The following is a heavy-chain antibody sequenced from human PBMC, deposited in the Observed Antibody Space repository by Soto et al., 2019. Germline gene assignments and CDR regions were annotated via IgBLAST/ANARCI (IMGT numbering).Heavy chain of an antibody. D-gene: IGHD5-18*01. Sequence: SETLSLTCIVSGESISSSSYYWGWIRQPPGKGLEWIGSIYYSGRTYYNPSFKSRVTISVDKSKNQFSLKLSSVTAADTAVYYCARAIGYGSYYYYGMDVWGQGTTVTVSS. V-gene: IGHV4-39*07. J-gene: IGHJ6*02. CDR1: GESISSSSYY. CDR2: IYYSGRT. CDR3: ARAIGYGSYYYYGMDV.